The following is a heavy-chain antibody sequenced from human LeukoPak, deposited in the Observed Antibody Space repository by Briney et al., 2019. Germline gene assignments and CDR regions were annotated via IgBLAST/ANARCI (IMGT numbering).Heavy chain of an antibody. J-gene: IGHJ4*02. CDR2: ISGSSSTI. Sequence: PGGSLRLSCAASGFTFSNYYMNWVRQAPGKGLEWVSYISGSSSTIYYADSVKGRFTISRDNSKNTLYLQMNSLRAEDTAVYYCAKDRIQTSCCPWYFDYWGQGTLVTVSS. CDR1: GFTFSNYY. D-gene: IGHD2-2*01. V-gene: IGHV3-48*01. CDR3: AKDRIQTSCCPWYFDY.